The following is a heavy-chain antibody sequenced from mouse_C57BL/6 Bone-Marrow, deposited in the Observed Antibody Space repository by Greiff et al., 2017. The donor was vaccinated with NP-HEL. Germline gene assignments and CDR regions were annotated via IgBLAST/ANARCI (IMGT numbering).Heavy chain of an antibody. CDR1: GFTFSIYA. V-gene: IGHV5-9-1*02. Sequence: EVMLVESGEGLVKPGGSLKLSCAASGFTFSIYAMSWVRQTPEKRLAWVAYISSGGEYIYYADTVKGRFTISRDNARNTRYLQMSSLKSEDTAMYYCTYYYGSFDYWGQGTTLTVSS. CDR3: TYYYGSFDY. J-gene: IGHJ2*01. CDR2: ISSGGEYI. D-gene: IGHD1-1*01.